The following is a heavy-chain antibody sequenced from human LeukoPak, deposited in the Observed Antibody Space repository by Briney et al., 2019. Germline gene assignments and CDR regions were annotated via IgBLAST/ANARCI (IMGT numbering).Heavy chain of an antibody. CDR2: FVSVMS. CDR3: AREDNGGATDDGFDV. D-gene: IGHD3-16*01. Sequence: GGSLRLSCAASGFAVSNKFMYWVRQAPGKGLEWSQLFVSVMSHYADSVKGRFTTSRDSSKNTVYLQMESLRVEDTAVYYCAREDNGGATDDGFDVWGHGTVVTVSS. V-gene: IGHV3-53*01. CDR1: GFAVSNKF. J-gene: IGHJ3*01.